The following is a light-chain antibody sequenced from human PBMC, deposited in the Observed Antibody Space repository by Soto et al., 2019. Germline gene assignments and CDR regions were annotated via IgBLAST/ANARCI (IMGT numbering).Light chain of an antibody. J-gene: IGKJ4*01. CDR1: QSVSSSY. CDR2: GAS. Sequence: EIVLTQSPGTLSLSPGERATLSCRDSQSVSSSYLAWYQQTPGQAPRLLIYGASSRATGIPDRFSGSGSGTDFTLTISRLEPEDFAVYYCQQYGSSPTFGGGTKVEIK. CDR3: QQYGSSPT. V-gene: IGKV3-20*01.